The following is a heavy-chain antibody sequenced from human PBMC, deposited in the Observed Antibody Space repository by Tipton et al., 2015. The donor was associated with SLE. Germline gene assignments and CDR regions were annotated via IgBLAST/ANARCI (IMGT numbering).Heavy chain of an antibody. CDR2: IRYDGSDK. CDR3: AKDDRAYSSSWFFDY. D-gene: IGHD6-13*01. Sequence: SLRLSCAASGFTFSSYGMYWVRQAPGKGLEWVAFIRYDGSDKYYADSVKGRFTISRDNSKNTLYLQMNSLRAEDTAVYYCAKDDRAYSSSWFFDYWGQGTLVTVSS. CDR1: GFTFSSYG. V-gene: IGHV3-30*02. J-gene: IGHJ4*02.